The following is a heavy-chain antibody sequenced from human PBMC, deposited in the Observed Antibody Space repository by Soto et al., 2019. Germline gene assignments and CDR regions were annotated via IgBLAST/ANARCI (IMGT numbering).Heavy chain of an antibody. J-gene: IGHJ2*01. Sequence: TLSLTCAVSGGSISSGGYSWSWIRQPPGKGLEWIGYIYHSGSTYYNPSLKSRVTISVDRSKNQFSLKLSSVTAADTAVYYCARDSYYYDSSGYSGYWYFDLWGRGTLVTVSS. CDR3: ARDSYYYDSSGYSGYWYFDL. CDR1: GGSISSGGYS. V-gene: IGHV4-30-2*01. CDR2: IYHSGST. D-gene: IGHD3-22*01.